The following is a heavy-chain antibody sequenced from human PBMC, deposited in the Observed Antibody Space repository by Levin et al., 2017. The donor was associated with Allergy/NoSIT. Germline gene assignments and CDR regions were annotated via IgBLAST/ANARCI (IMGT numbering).Heavy chain of an antibody. Sequence: QPGGSLRLSCEAPGFTSSDYWMHWVRQAPGKGLVWVSRINGDGSSTNYVDSVRGRFAISRDNAKNTLYLQMNSLRPEDTAVYYCARIRIGSSNWHLDLWGRGTLVTVSS. D-gene: IGHD3-3*02. CDR3: ARIRIGSSNWHLDL. J-gene: IGHJ2*01. CDR2: INGDGSST. V-gene: IGHV3-74*01. CDR1: GFTSSDYW.